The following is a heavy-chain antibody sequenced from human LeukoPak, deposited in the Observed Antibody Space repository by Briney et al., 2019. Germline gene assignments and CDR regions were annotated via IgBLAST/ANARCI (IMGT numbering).Heavy chain of an antibody. CDR3: AREAGYYYDSSGYYAL. CDR2: IYYSGST. J-gene: IGHJ4*02. CDR1: GGSISSYY. Sequence: SETLSLTCTVSGGSISSYYWSWIRQPPGEGLEWIGYIYYSGSTNYNPSLKSRVTISVDTSKNQFSLKLSSVTAADTAVYYCAREAGYYYDSSGYYALWGQGTLVTVSS. V-gene: IGHV4-59*01. D-gene: IGHD3-22*01.